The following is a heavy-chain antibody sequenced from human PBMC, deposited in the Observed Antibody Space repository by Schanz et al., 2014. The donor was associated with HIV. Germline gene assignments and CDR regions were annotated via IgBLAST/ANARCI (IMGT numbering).Heavy chain of an antibody. CDR1: GGSFSVYS. Sequence: QVQLQQWGAGLLKPSETLSLTCAVYGGSFSVYSWSWIRQPPGKGLQWIGEINHSGSTKYNPSLKSRITISVDTSKNQFSLKMDSVTAADTAVYYCARALNRGSSSWYIWYFDYWGQGTLVTVSS. J-gene: IGHJ4*02. CDR3: ARALNRGSSSWYIWYFDY. D-gene: IGHD6-13*01. CDR2: INHSGST. V-gene: IGHV4-34*01.